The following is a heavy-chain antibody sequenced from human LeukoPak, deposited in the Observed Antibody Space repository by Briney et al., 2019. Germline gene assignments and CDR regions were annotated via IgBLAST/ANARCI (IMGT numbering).Heavy chain of an antibody. CDR1: GGSISSYY. J-gene: IGHJ5*02. Sequence: PSETLSLTCTVSGGSISSYYWSWIRQPAGKGLEWIGRIYTSGSTNYNPSLKSRVTISVDTSKNQFSLKLSSVTAADTAVYYCARETFYYGSNFNWFDPWGQGTLVTVSS. CDR3: ARETFYYGSNFNWFDP. V-gene: IGHV4-4*07. D-gene: IGHD3-10*01. CDR2: IYTSGST.